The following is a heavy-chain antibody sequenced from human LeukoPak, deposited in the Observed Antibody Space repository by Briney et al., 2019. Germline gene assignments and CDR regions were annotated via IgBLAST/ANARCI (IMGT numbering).Heavy chain of an antibody. J-gene: IGHJ4*02. CDR3: ARSRGVSGYDFAY. CDR1: GFTGSHNY. CDR2: THSSGGT. V-gene: IGHV3-66*03. D-gene: IGHD5-12*01. Sequence: GGSLRLSCAASGFTGSHNYMSWVRQAPGKGLEWVSATHSSGGTYYVDSVKGRFTISRDNSKNTLYLQMNSLRVEDAAVYYCARSRGVSGYDFAYWGQGTLVTVSS.